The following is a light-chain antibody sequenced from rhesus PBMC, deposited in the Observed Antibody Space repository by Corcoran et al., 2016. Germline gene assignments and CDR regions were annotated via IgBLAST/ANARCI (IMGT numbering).Light chain of an antibody. CDR1: QSVSSD. CDR2: GAS. J-gene: IGKJ4*01. Sequence: EIVMTQSPATPSLSPGERATLSCRAVQSVSSDVAWYQQKPDQAPRLLIYGASSRATGIPARFSGSGSRTDVTLAISSLGPECFGVYYFQECSNWPLTFGGGTKVEVK. V-gene: IGKV3S9*01. CDR3: QECSNWPLT.